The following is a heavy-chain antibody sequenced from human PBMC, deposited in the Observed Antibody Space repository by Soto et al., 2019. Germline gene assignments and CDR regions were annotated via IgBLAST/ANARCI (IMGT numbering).Heavy chain of an antibody. CDR2: MNPNGGNT. D-gene: IGHD3-3*01. J-gene: IGHJ3*02. CDR1: GYTFTSYD. Sequence: ASVKVSCKASGYTFTSYDINWVRQATGQGLEWMGWMNPNGGNTGYAQKFQGRVTMTRNTSISTAYMELSSLRSEDTAVYYCARGPTYDFWSSSSAFDIWGQGTMVTVSS. CDR3: ARGPTYDFWSSSSAFDI. V-gene: IGHV1-8*01.